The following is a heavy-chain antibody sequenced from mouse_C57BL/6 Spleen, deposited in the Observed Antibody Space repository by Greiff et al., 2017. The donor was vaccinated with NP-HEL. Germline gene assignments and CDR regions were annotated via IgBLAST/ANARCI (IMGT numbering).Heavy chain of an antibody. Sequence: VQLQQSGAELVRPGASVKLSCTASGFNIKDYYMHWVKQRPEQGLEWIGRIDPEDGDTEYAPKFQGKATITADTSSNTAYLQLSSLTSEDTAVYYCTGYYSNYEDWYFDVWGTGTTVTVSS. J-gene: IGHJ1*03. CDR2: IDPEDGDT. D-gene: IGHD2-5*01. CDR1: GFNIKDYY. V-gene: IGHV14-1*01. CDR3: TGYYSNYEDWYFDV.